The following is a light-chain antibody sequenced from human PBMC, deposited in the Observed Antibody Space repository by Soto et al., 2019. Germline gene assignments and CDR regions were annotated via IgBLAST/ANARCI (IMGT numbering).Light chain of an antibody. V-gene: IGKV3-15*01. CDR3: QQYNNWLWT. Sequence: EIVMTQSPATLSVSPGERATLSCRASQSVNSNLVWYQQKPSQAPRLLIYGASTRATGIPGRFSGSGYGTEFTLTISSLQSEDFAVYYCQQYNNWLWTFGQGTKVEIK. CDR1: QSVNSN. CDR2: GAS. J-gene: IGKJ1*01.